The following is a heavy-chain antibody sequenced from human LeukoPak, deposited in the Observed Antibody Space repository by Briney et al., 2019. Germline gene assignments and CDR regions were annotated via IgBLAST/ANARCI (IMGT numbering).Heavy chain of an antibody. D-gene: IGHD1-26*01. J-gene: IGHJ4*02. CDR2: IYYSGST. Sequence: SETLSLTCTVSGGSISSYYWSWIRQPPGKGLEWIGYIYYSGSTNYNPSLKSRVTISVDTSKNQFSLKLSSVTAADTAVYYCARRKVGTGGRFIDYWGQGTLVTVSS. CDR3: ARRKVGTGGRFIDY. CDR1: GGSISSYY. V-gene: IGHV4-59*12.